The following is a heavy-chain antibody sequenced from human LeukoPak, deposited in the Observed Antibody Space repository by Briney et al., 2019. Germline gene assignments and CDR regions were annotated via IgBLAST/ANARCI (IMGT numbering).Heavy chain of an antibody. Sequence: PSETLSLTCTVSGGSISSYYWSWTRQPPGKGLEWIGYIYYSGSTNYNPSLKSRVTISVDTSKNQFSLKLSSVTAADTAVYYCARALDFWSGYPPYYFDCWGQGTLVTVSS. CDR2: IYYSGST. J-gene: IGHJ4*02. CDR1: GGSISSYY. D-gene: IGHD3-3*01. V-gene: IGHV4-59*01. CDR3: ARALDFWSGYPPYYFDC.